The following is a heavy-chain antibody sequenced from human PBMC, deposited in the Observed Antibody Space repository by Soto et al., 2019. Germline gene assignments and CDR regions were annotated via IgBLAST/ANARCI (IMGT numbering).Heavy chain of an antibody. D-gene: IGHD1-26*01. Sequence: ASVKVSCKASGYTFTSYGISWVRQAPGQGLKWMGWISAYNGNTNYAQKLQGRVTMTTDTSTSTAYMELRSLRSDDTAVYYCARDQHSLSYHRLYYYYVMDVWGQGTTVTGSS. CDR2: ISAYNGNT. CDR3: ARDQHSLSYHRLYYYYVMDV. V-gene: IGHV1-18*01. J-gene: IGHJ6*02. CDR1: GYTFTSYG.